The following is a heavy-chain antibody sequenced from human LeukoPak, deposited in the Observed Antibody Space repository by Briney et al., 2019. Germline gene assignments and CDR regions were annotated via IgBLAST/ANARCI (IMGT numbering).Heavy chain of an antibody. D-gene: IGHD1-26*01. CDR3: ASPDSSYSGSYLDY. CDR1: GGSFSGYY. Sequence: ETLSLTCAVYGGSFSGYYWSWVRQAPGKGLEWVSVIYSGGSTYYADSVKGRFTISRDNSKNTLYLQMNSLRAEDTAVYYCASPDSSYSGSYLDYWGQGTLVTVSS. CDR2: IYSGGST. J-gene: IGHJ4*02. V-gene: IGHV3-66*01.